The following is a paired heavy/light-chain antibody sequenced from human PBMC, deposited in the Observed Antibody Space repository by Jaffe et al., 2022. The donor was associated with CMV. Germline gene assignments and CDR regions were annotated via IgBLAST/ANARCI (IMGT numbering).Light chain of an antibody. CDR1: SSNIGIKT. CDR2: SNN. CDR3: ATWDVTLYGWV. V-gene: IGLV1-44*01. J-gene: IGLJ3*02. Sequence: QSVLTQPPSASGAPGQRVTISCSGSSSNIGIKTVSWYQHLPRTAPRFLVSSNNQRPSGVPDRFSGSKSGTSASLAISGLQSEDEADYYCATWDVTLYGWVFGGGTKLTVL.
Heavy chain of an antibody. Sequence: LQLQESGPGLVKPSETLSLTCIVSGGSVTTSNHYWGWIRQPPGKGLEWIGSLYHSGTTYYNPSLRSRVTISVDTSKNQFSLNLNSVTAADTAVYYCSRGIHDVVDWDSWGQGTPVTVSS. V-gene: IGHV4-39*01. CDR3: SRGIHDVVDWDS. CDR2: LYHSGTT. D-gene: IGHD3-9*01. CDR1: GGSVTTSNHY. J-gene: IGHJ4*02.